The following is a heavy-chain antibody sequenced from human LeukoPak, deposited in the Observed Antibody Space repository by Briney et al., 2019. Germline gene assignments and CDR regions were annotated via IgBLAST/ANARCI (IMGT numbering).Heavy chain of an antibody. CDR3: ARFSPTTVPYAFDI. D-gene: IGHD4-17*01. CDR1: GYSFTSYW. V-gene: IGHV5-51*01. Sequence: GESLQISCQGSGYSFTSYWIGWVRQMPGKGLEWMGIIYPGDSDTRYSPSFQGQVTISADKSISTAYLQWSSLKASDTAMYYCARFSPTTVPYAFDIWGQGTMVTVSS. CDR2: IYPGDSDT. J-gene: IGHJ3*02.